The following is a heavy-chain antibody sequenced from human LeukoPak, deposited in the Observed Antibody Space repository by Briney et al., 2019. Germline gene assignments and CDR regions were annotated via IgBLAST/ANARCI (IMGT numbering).Heavy chain of an antibody. CDR2: ITPFNGNT. CDR3: ASGRNYDDAFDI. V-gene: IGHV1-45*02. D-gene: IGHD1-7*01. CDR1: GYTFTYRY. Sequence: SVKVSCKASGYTFTYRYLHWVRQAPGQALEWMGWITPFNGNTNYAQKFQDRVTITRDRSMSTAYMELSSLRSEDTAMYYCASGRNYDDAFDIWGQGTMVTVSS. J-gene: IGHJ3*02.